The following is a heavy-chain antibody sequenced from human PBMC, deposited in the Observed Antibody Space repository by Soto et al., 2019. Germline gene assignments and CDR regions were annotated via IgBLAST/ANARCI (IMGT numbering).Heavy chain of an antibody. CDR1: GVSFNSYD. CDR2: ISYDGSNT. V-gene: IGHV3-30*03. CDR3: ARISRYCSGGDCHD. D-gene: IGHD2-15*01. J-gene: IGHJ1*01. Sequence: XGSLRLSCAAAGVSFNSYDMHWVRQAPGKGPEWVAIISYDGSNTYYSDSVRGRFTISRDNSKDTLYLQMHSLRSEDTAIYYCARISRYCSGGDCHDWGQGPQVTVSS.